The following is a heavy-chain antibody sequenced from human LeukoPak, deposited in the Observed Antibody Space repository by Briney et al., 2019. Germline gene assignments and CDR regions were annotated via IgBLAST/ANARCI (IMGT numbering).Heavy chain of an antibody. V-gene: IGHV3-48*03. Sequence: GGSLRLSCAASGFTFSSYEMNWVRQAPGKGLEWVSYISSSGTTIYYADSVKGRFTISRGNANYSLYLQMNSLRAEDTAVYCCAKSRGIIRYGVDVWGQGTTVTVSS. CDR1: GFTFSSYE. J-gene: IGHJ6*02. D-gene: IGHD3-16*01. CDR2: ISSSGTTI. CDR3: AKSRGIIRYGVDV.